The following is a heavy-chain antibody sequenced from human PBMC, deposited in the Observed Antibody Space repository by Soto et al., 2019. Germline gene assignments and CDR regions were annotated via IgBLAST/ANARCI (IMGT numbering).Heavy chain of an antibody. V-gene: IGHV2-5*02. Sequence: SGPTLVNPTQDLTLTCTFSGFSLSTSGVGAGWIRQPPGKALEWLALAYWDDDNRYSPSLKSRVTVTKDTSRNQVVLTVTNMDPLDTATYYCAHRRGGYNWDDAHFDYWGQGTLVTVSS. J-gene: IGHJ4*02. CDR1: GFSLSTSGVG. CDR2: AYWDDDN. CDR3: AHRRGGYNWDDAHFDY. D-gene: IGHD1-20*01.